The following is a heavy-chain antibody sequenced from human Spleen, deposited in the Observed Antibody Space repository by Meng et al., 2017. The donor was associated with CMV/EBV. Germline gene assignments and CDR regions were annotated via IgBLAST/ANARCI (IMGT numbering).Heavy chain of an antibody. CDR2: ISYDGSDQ. CDR1: GFNFTSSA. Sequence: GGSLRLSCKGSGFNFTSSAMHWVRQAPGRGLDWMAAISYDGSDQYYADSVKGRFSISRDNSKNTLYLQMSSLRSEDSAVYYCARQEYGFDIWGQGTMVTVSS. CDR3: ARQEYGFDI. V-gene: IGHV3-30*04. J-gene: IGHJ3*02.